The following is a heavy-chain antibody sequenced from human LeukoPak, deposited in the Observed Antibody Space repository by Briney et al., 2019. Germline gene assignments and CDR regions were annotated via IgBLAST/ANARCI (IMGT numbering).Heavy chain of an antibody. D-gene: IGHD6-6*01. V-gene: IGHV1-2*02. CDR2: INPNSGGT. CDR3: ARDDAGSSSTPFDY. J-gene: IGHJ4*02. CDR1: GYTFTGYY. Sequence: ASMKVSCKASGYTFTGYYMHWVRQAPGQGLEWMGWINPNSGGTNYAQKFQGRVTMTRDTSISTAYMELSRLRSDDTAVYYCARDDAGSSSTPFDYWGQGTLVTVSS.